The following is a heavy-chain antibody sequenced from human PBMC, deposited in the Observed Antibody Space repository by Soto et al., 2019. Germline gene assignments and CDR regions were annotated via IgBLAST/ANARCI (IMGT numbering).Heavy chain of an antibody. V-gene: IGHV5-10-1*01. J-gene: IGHJ5*02. D-gene: IGHD3-3*01. CDR3: DRDKKVQLTISIFRVVTKEGWFDP. Sequence: PGESLKISFKGSGYSFTSYWISWVRQMPGKGLEWMGRIDPSDSYTNYSPSFQGHVTISADKSISTAYLQWSSLKASDTAMYYCDRDKKVQLTISIFRVVTKEGWFDPGGQGTRVKVSS. CDR2: IDPSDSYT. CDR1: GYSFTSYW.